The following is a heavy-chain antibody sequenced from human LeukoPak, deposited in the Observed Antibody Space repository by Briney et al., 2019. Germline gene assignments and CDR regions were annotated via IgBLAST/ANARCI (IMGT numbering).Heavy chain of an antibody. Sequence: PSETLSLTCAVYGGSFSGYYWSWIRQPPGKGLEWIGEINHSGSTNYNPSLKGRVTISVDTSKNQFSLKLSSVTAADTAVYYCARGLSGWYGGAYDYWGQGTLVTVSS. J-gene: IGHJ4*02. D-gene: IGHD6-19*01. V-gene: IGHV4-34*01. CDR3: ARGLSGWYGGAYDY. CDR1: GGSFSGYY. CDR2: INHSGST.